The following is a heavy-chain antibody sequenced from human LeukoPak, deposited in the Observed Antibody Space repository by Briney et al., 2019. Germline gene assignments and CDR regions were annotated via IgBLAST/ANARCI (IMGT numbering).Heavy chain of an antibody. CDR2: ISGSGGST. CDR3: ARMGRIAAAGYGMDY. D-gene: IGHD6-13*01. J-gene: IGHJ4*02. CDR1: GFTFSSYA. V-gene: IGHV3-23*01. Sequence: PGGSLRLSCAASGFTFSSYAMSWVRQAPGKGLEWVSAISGSGGSTYYADSVKGRFTISRDNSNNTLYLQMNSLRAEDTAVYYCARMGRIAAAGYGMDYWGQGTLVTVSS.